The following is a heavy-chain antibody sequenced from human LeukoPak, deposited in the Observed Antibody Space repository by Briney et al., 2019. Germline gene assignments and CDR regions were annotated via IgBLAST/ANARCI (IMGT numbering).Heavy chain of an antibody. D-gene: IGHD4-17*01. V-gene: IGHV4-59*01. Sequence: PSETLSLTCTVSGGSISSYYWSWIRQPPGKGLEWIGYIYYSGSTNYNPSLKSQVTISVDTSKNQFSLKLSSVTAADTAVYYCARDPYGDYFDYWGQGTLVTVSS. J-gene: IGHJ4*02. CDR2: IYYSGST. CDR1: GGSISSYY. CDR3: ARDPYGDYFDY.